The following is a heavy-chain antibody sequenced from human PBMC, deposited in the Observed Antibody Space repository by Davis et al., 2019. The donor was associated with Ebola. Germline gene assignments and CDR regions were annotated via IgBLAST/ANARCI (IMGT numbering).Heavy chain of an antibody. J-gene: IGHJ6*02. D-gene: IGHD2-8*01. CDR1: GGTFSSYA. Sequence: SVKVSCKASGGTFSSYAISWVRQAPGQGLEWMGIINPSGGSTSYAQKFQGRVTITADKSTSTAYMELSSLRSEDTAIYYCARHYNGGYWYYGMDVRGPGTTVTVSS. CDR2: INPSGGST. CDR3: ARHYNGGYWYYGMDV. V-gene: IGHV1-69*04.